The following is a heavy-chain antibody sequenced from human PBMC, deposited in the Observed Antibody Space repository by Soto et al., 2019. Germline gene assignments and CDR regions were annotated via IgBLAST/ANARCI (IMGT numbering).Heavy chain of an antibody. CDR1: GFSFNKAS. D-gene: IGHD2-15*01. CDR3: PTGGVVVEGDAY. CDR2: IKGNTEGGTT. J-gene: IGHJ4*01. V-gene: IGHV3-15*07. Sequence: EVQLVESGGGLVKPGGSLRLSCAASGFSFNKASMNWVRQAPGKGLEWVGRIKGNTEGGTTAYAAPVKGRFTISRDDSKNTVFPQISSPKAEDTAVYYCPTGGVVVEGDAYGGVGTVVTVSA.